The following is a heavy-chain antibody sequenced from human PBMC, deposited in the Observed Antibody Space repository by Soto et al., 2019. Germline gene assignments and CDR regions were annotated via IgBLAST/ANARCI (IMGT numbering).Heavy chain of an antibody. J-gene: IGHJ5*02. CDR2: IIPIFGTA. D-gene: IGHD1-26*01. V-gene: IGHV1-69*01. CDR3: ARDRREWERPVGCDP. CDR1: GGTFSSYA. Sequence: QVQLVQSGAEVKKPGTSVKFSCKASGGTFSSYAISWVRQAPGQGLEWMGGIIPIFGTANYAQKFQGRVTITADESTTTAYMELSSLRSEDTAVYYCARDRREWERPVGCDPWGQGTLVTVSS.